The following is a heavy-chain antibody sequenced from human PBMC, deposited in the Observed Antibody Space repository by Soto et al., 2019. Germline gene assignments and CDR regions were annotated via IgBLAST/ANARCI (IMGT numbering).Heavy chain of an antibody. CDR2: ISAYNGNT. CDR1: GYTFTSYG. D-gene: IGHD5-18*01. V-gene: IGHV1-18*01. CDR3: ARDRDTATMNYGISPSNPDY. Sequence: GASVKVSCKASGYTFTSYGISWVRQAPGQGLEWMGWISAYNGNTDYAQKLQGRVTMTTDTSTSTAYMELRSLRSDDTAVYYCARDRDTATMNYGISPSNPDYWGQGTLVTVSS. J-gene: IGHJ4*02.